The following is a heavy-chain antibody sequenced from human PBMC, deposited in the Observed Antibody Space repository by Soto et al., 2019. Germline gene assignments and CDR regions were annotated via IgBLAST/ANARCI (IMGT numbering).Heavy chain of an antibody. Sequence: SVKVSCKASGGTFSSYTISWVRQAPGQGLEWMGRIIPILGIANYAQKFQGRVTITADKSTSTAYMELSSLRSEDTAVYYCASDPPEYTSGWTPFDPWGQGTLVTVSS. J-gene: IGHJ5*02. D-gene: IGHD6-19*01. CDR2: IIPILGIA. CDR1: GGTFSSYT. CDR3: ASDPPEYTSGWTPFDP. V-gene: IGHV1-69*02.